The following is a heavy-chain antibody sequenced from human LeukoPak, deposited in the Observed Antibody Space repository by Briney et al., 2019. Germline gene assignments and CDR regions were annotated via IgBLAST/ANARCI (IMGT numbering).Heavy chain of an antibody. CDR3: AKSYGLPYYFDY. J-gene: IGHJ4*02. CDR1: GGSISSGGYY. Sequence: PSETLSLTCTVSGGSISSGGYYWSWIRQHPGKGLEWIGYIYYSERTYYNPSLKSRVTISVDTSKNQFSLKLSSVTAADTAVYYCAKSYGLPYYFDYWGQGTLVTVSS. CDR2: IYYSERT. V-gene: IGHV4-31*03. D-gene: IGHD3-10*01.